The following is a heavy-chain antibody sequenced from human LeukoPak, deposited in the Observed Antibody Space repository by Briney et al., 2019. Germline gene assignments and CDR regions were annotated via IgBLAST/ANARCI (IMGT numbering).Heavy chain of an antibody. CDR1: GGSISSYY. Sequence: SETLSLTCTVSGGSISSYYWSWIRQPPGKGLGWIGYIYYSGSTNYNPSLKSRVTISVDTSKNQFSLKLSSVTAADTAVYYCARTYSGSYLEDYWGQGTLVTVSS. J-gene: IGHJ4*02. D-gene: IGHD1-26*01. V-gene: IGHV4-59*08. CDR2: IYYSGST. CDR3: ARTYSGSYLEDY.